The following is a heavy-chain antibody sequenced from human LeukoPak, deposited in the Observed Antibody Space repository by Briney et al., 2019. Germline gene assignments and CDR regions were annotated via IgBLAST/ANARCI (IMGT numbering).Heavy chain of an antibody. J-gene: IGHJ4*02. CDR1: GGTFSSYA. V-gene: IGHV1-69*04. D-gene: IGHD3-16*02. Sequence: SVKVSCKASGGTFSSYAISWVRQAPGQGLQSMRRIIPIFGIANYAQKFQGRVTITADKSTSTAYMELSSLRSEDTAVYYCARDLPFGGVIADYYFDYWGQGTLVTVSS. CDR3: ARDLPFGGVIADYYFDY. CDR2: IIPIFGIA.